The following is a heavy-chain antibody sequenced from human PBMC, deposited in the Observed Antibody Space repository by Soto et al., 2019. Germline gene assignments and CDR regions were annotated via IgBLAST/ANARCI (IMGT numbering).Heavy chain of an antibody. CDR1: GYTFSSYG. CDR2: ISPYNGQT. Sequence: QVQLVQSGPEVKKPGASVKVSCKASGYTFSSYGVAWVRQAPGQGLEWMGWISPYNGQTNYAQKVQGTVTVTTDTSSSTAYMELRSLRSDDTAVYYCARRNRYGSGDEIYYFDFWGQGTLLTVSS. D-gene: IGHD3-10*01. V-gene: IGHV1-18*01. CDR3: ARRNRYGSGDEIYYFDF. J-gene: IGHJ4*02.